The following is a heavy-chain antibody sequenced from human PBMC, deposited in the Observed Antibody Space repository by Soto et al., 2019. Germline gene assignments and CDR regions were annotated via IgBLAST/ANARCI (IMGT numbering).Heavy chain of an antibody. CDR2: ISYDGSNK. J-gene: IGHJ6*02. Sequence: QVKLVESGGGVVQPGRSLSLSCAASGFTFSTYAMHWVRQAPGKGLEWVAVISYDGSNKYYADSVKGRFTISSDNSKNTLYLQMNSLRTENTAVYDSARETYGMDVWGQGTTGTFSS. CDR3: ARETYGMDV. V-gene: IGHV3-30-3*01. CDR1: GFTFSTYA.